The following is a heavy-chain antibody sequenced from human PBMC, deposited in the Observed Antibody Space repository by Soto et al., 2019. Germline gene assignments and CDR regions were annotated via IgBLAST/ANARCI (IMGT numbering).Heavy chain of an antibody. CDR3: ARGYQPLDV. CDR1: GYTFTSCA. Sequence: QVQLVQSGAEVKKPGDSVKVSCKASGYTFTSCAMHWVRQAPGQRLERMGWINAGNGNTKYSEKFQGRVTIARDTSASTAYMELGSLRSEDTAVYYCARGYQPLDVWGQGTTVTVSS. V-gene: IGHV1-3*01. J-gene: IGHJ6*02. CDR2: INAGNGNT. D-gene: IGHD2-2*01.